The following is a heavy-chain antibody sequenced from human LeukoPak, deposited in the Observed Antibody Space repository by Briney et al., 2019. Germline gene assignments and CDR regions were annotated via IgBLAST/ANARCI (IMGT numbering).Heavy chain of an antibody. Sequence: GGSLRLSCVASGFTFSTSGMHWVRQAPGKGPQWVAVIWYGGSKGYYADSVKGRFTISRDNSKNTLYLQMNSLRAEDTAVYYCARRYSSGWSGAVDYWGQGTLVTVSS. CDR2: IWYGGSKG. J-gene: IGHJ4*02. D-gene: IGHD6-19*01. CDR3: ARRYSSGWSGAVDY. CDR1: GFTFSTSG. V-gene: IGHV3-33*08.